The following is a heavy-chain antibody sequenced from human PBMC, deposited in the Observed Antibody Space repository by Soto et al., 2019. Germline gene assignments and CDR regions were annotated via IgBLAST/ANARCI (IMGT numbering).Heavy chain of an antibody. CDR3: AKAGLRLVLQSHFDY. CDR2: ISYEGSNK. V-gene: IGHV3-30*18. Sequence: QVQLVESGGGVVQPGRSLRLSCAASGFTFSSYGMHWVRQAPGKGLEWVAVISYEGSNKYYADSVKGRFTISRDNSKNTLYLQMNSLRDEDTAVYYCAKAGLRLVLQSHFDYWGQGTLVTVSS. J-gene: IGHJ4*02. D-gene: IGHD3-9*01. CDR1: GFTFSSYG.